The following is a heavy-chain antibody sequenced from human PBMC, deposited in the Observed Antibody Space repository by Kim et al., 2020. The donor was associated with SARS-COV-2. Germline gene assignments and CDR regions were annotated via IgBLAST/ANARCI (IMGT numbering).Heavy chain of an antibody. V-gene: IGHV4-59*01. Sequence: NPSLKRRVTISVDTSKNQFSLKLSSVTAADTAVYYWARDGSGYYLGYFDYWGQGTLVTVSS. J-gene: IGHJ4*02. D-gene: IGHD3-22*01. CDR3: ARDGSGYYLGYFDY.